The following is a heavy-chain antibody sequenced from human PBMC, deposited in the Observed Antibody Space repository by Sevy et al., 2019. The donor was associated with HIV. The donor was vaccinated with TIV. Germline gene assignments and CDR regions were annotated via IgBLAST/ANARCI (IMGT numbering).Heavy chain of an antibody. V-gene: IGHV3-23*01. J-gene: IGHJ4*02. Sequence: GGSLRLSCAASGFTFSSYAMSWVRQAPGKGLEWVSAISSSGGSTYYADSVKGRFTISTDNPKNTLYLQMNSLRAEDTTVYYCAKAGYSSSWFDYWGQGTLVTVSS. CDR3: AKAGYSSSWFDY. CDR1: GFTFSSYA. D-gene: IGHD6-13*01. CDR2: ISSSGGST.